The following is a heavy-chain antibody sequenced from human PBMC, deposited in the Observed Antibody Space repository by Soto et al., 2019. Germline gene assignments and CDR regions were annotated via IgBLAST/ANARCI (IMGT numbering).Heavy chain of an antibody. Sequence: EVQLVESGGGLVQPGGSLRLSCAASGFTFRTYWMNWVRQAPGKGLEWVATIKQDGSERLYVDSVKGRFTISRDNAKTSLYLQMNPLSAEDTAASYCAGGRGWLIDYWGHGTLVTVSS. J-gene: IGHJ4*01. CDR1: GFTFRTYW. D-gene: IGHD6-19*01. CDR3: AGGRGWLIDY. V-gene: IGHV3-7*01. CDR2: IKQDGSER.